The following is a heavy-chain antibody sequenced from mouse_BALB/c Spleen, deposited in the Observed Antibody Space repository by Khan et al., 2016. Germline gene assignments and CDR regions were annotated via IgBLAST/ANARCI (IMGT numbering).Heavy chain of an antibody. V-gene: IGHV6-6*02. J-gene: IGHJ3*01. CDR3: TTGFAY. Sequence: EVKLEVSGGGLVQPGGSMKLSCVASGFTFSNYWMNWVRQSPEKGLEWVAEIRLNSHNYATHYAESVKGRFTISRDDSKSSVYLQMNNLRAEDTGIYYCTTGFAYWGQGTLVTVSA. CDR2: IRLNSHNYAT. CDR1: GFTFSNYW.